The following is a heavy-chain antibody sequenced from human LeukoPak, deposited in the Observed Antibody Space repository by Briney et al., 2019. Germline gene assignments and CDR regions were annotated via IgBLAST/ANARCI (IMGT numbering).Heavy chain of an antibody. J-gene: IGHJ4*02. D-gene: IGHD1-7*01. CDR1: GFTFSNAW. CDR2: IKSKTDGGTT. Sequence: PGGSLRLSCAASGFTFSNAWMSWVRQAPGKGLEWVGRIKSKTDGGTTDYAATVKGRFTISRDDSKNTLYLQMNSLKTEDTAVYYCTTDLSGTTQEENPDYWGQGTLVTVSS. V-gene: IGHV3-15*01. CDR3: TTDLSGTTQEENPDY.